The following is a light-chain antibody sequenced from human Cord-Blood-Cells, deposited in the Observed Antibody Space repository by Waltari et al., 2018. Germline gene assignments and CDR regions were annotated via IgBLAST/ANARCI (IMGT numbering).Light chain of an antibody. V-gene: IGLV1-47*01. CDR3: AAWDDSLSGWV. CDR2: RNN. Sequence: QSVLTQPPSASGTPGQRVTISCSGSSSNIGSNYVYWHQQLPGTAPKLLIYRNNQRPSGGPDRFSGSKSGTSASLAISGLRSEDEADYYCAAWDDSLSGWVFGGGTKLTVL. CDR1: SSNIGSNY. J-gene: IGLJ3*02.